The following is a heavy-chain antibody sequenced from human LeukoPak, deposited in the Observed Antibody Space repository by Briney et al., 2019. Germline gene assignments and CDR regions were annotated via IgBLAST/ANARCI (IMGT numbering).Heavy chain of an antibody. J-gene: IGHJ4*02. CDR1: GFTVNTNY. V-gene: IGHV3-48*01. D-gene: IGHD3-22*01. CDR3: ARSGSSYDGSQSWFDY. Sequence: GGSLRLSCAASGFTVNTNYMNWVRQAPGKGLEWISYISSGSSTIYYADSVKGRFTISRDNAKNSLYLHLSSLRAEDTAVYYCARSGSSYDGSQSWFDYWGQGTLVTVSS. CDR2: ISSGSSTI.